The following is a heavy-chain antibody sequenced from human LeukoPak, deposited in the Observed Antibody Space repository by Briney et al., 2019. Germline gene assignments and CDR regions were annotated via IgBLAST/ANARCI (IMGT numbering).Heavy chain of an antibody. Sequence: GGSLRLSCAASGFSFSSHGMSWVRQAPGKGLEWVSGIIGGAGGTYYADSVKGRFTISRDNSKNTLYVQMNSLRAEDTAVYYCAKEGYSRGYYSYYYMDVWGKGTTVTVSS. J-gene: IGHJ6*03. V-gene: IGHV3-23*01. CDR1: GFSFSSHG. CDR2: IIGGAGGT. CDR3: AKEGYSRGYYSYYYMDV. D-gene: IGHD6-13*01.